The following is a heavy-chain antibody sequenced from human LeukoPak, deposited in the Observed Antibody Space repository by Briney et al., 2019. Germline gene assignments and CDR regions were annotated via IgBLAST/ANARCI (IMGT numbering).Heavy chain of an antibody. CDR3: ARGDGQLVPDY. CDR1: GYTFTSYD. V-gene: IGHV1-8*01. Sequence: ASVTVSCTASGYTFTSYDINWVRQATGQGLEWMGWMNANSGNTGYAQKFQGRVTMTRNTSISTAYMELSSLRSEDTAVYYCARGDGQLVPDYWGQGTLVTVSS. CDR2: MNANSGNT. D-gene: IGHD6-13*01. J-gene: IGHJ4*02.